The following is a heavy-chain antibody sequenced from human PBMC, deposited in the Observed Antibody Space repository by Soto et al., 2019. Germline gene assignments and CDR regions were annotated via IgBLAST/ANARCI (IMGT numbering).Heavy chain of an antibody. CDR3: ARHVDTSMASRWFDP. Sequence: EAQLVESGGGLAQPGGSLRLSCGASGFTFSIYSMHWVRQAPGKGPEWVAYTSSNSATVYYADSVKGRFTISRDDAKNSLYLQMNSLRDEDTAVYYCARHVDTSMASRWFDPWGRGTLVTVSS. CDR2: TSSNSATV. V-gene: IGHV3-48*02. CDR1: GFTFSIYS. J-gene: IGHJ5*02. D-gene: IGHD5-18*01.